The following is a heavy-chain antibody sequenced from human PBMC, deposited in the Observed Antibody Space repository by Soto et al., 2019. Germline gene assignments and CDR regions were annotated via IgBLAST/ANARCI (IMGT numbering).Heavy chain of an antibody. Sequence: ASVKVSCKASGYTFTGYYMHWARQAPGQGLEWMGWINPNSGGTNYAQKFQGRVTMTRDTSISTAYMGLSRLRSDDTAVYYCARVQYYYDSSGYQTLAGFDPWGQGTLVTVSS. CDR3: ARVQYYYDSSGYQTLAGFDP. J-gene: IGHJ5*02. CDR2: INPNSGGT. V-gene: IGHV1-2*02. D-gene: IGHD3-22*01. CDR1: GYTFTGYY.